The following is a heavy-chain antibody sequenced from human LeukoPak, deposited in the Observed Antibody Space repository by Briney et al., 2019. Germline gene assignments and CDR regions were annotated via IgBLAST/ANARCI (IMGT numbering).Heavy chain of an antibody. J-gene: IGHJ6*03. CDR3: ARHQGNYGDYYYYMDV. CDR1: GGSISSNSYY. Sequence: PSETLSLTCTVSGGSISSNSYYWGWVRQPPGKGLEWIGSIYYSGSTYYNPSLKSRVTISVDTSKNQFSLKLSSVTAADTAVYYCARHQGNYGDYYYYMDVWGKGTTVTVSS. CDR2: IYYSGST. V-gene: IGHV4-39*01. D-gene: IGHD4-17*01.